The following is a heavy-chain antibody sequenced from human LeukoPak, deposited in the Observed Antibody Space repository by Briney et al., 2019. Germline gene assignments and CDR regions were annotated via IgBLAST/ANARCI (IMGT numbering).Heavy chain of an antibody. CDR3: ARDQRYYDSSPIFY. CDR1: GYTFTSYG. J-gene: IGHJ4*02. D-gene: IGHD3-22*01. CDR2: ISAYNGNT. Sequence: GASVKVSCKASGYTFTSYGISWVRQAPGQGLEWMGWISAYNGNTNYAQKLQGRVTMTTDTSTSTAYMELRSLRSDDTAVYYCARDQRYYDSSPIFYWGQGTLVTVSS. V-gene: IGHV1-18*01.